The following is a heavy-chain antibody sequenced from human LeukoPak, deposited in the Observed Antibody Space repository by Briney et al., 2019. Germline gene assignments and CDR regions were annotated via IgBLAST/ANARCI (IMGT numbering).Heavy chain of an antibody. CDR1: GGSISSNNW. J-gene: IGHJ4*02. CDR3: ASTPPTVRMFDY. D-gene: IGHD4-17*01. V-gene: IGHV4-4*02. CDR2: IYHSGSP. Sequence: SETLSLTCAVSGGSISSNNWWGWVRQPPGKGLEWIGEIYHSGSPNYNPSLKSRVTISVDKSRNHFSLNLSSVTAADTAVYYCASTPPTVRMFDYWGQGTLVTVSS.